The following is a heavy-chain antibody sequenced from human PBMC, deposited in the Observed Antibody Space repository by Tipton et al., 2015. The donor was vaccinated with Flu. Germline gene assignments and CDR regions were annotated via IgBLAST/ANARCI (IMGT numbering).Heavy chain of an antibody. D-gene: IGHD6-13*01. CDR3: ARGKYSSSWYVGYYYYYGMDV. CDR1: GGSISSSSYY. V-gene: IGHV4-39*01. CDR2: IYYNGST. J-gene: IGHJ6*02. Sequence: LRLSCTVSGGSISSSSYYWGWIRQPPGKGLEWIGSIYYNGSTYYNPSLKSRVTISVDTSKNQFSLKLSSVTAADTAVYYCARGKYSSSWYVGYYYYYGMDVWGQGTTVTVSS.